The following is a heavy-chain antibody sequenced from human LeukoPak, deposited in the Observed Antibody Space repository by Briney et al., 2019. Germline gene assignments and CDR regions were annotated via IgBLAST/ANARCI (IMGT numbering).Heavy chain of an antibody. V-gene: IGHV4-4*07. J-gene: IGHJ5*01. CDR3: AKTHCGGGSCDKFDS. D-gene: IGHD2-21*01. CDR1: GASISTYF. Sequence: SATLSLTCTVSGASISTYFWSWLRQPAGKRMGWIGRVYASPTTYYNPSLRSRVTLSIDTSKNQFSLSLNSVTAADTAVYYCAKTHCGGGSCDKFDSWGQGILVTVSS. CDR2: VYASPTT.